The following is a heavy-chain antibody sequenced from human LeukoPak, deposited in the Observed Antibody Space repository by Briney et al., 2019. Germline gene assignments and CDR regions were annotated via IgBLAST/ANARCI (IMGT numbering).Heavy chain of an antibody. CDR2: IYYSGST. J-gene: IGHJ5*02. CDR3: ARHRYYYDGSGYYYQP. D-gene: IGHD3-22*01. CDR1: GXSISSYY. Sequence: SETLSLTCTVSGXSISSYYWSWIRQPPGKGLEWIGYIYYSGSTNYNPSLKSRVTISVDTSKNQFSLKLSSVTAADTAVYYCARHRYYYDGSGYYYQPWGQGTLVTVSS. V-gene: IGHV4-59*01.